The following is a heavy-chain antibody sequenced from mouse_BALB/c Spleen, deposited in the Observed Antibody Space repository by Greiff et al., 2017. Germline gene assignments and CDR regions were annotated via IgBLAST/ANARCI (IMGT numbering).Heavy chain of an antibody. CDR3: ARGHYYGSSPFAY. CDR1: GYTFTSYT. Sequence: QVQLKQSGAELARPGASVKMSCKASGYTFTSYTMHWVKQRPGQGLEWIGYINPSSGYTNYNQKFKDKATLTADKSSSTAYMQLSSLTSEDSAVYYCARGHYYGSSPFAYWGQGTLVTVSA. CDR2: INPSSGYT. V-gene: IGHV1-4*01. D-gene: IGHD1-1*01. J-gene: IGHJ3*01.